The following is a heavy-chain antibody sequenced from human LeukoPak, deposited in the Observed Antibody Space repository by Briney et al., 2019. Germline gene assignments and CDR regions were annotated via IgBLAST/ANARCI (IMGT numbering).Heavy chain of an antibody. Sequence: ASVKVSCKASGYTFTSYYMHWVRQAPGQGLEWMGIINPSGGSTSYAQKFQGRVTMTRDTSTSTVYMELSSLRSEDTAVYYCARAASITMVRGVLDYWGQGTLVTVSS. CDR1: GYTFTSYY. CDR3: ARAASITMVRGVLDY. D-gene: IGHD3-10*01. CDR2: INPSGGST. J-gene: IGHJ4*02. V-gene: IGHV1-46*01.